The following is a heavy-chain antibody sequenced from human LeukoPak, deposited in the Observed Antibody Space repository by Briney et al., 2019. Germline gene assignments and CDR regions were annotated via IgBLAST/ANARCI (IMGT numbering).Heavy chain of an antibody. CDR1: GFTFSSYA. J-gene: IGHJ4*02. D-gene: IGHD3-22*01. CDR3: AKDRPDYYDSSGYYFNEGPFDY. V-gene: IGHV3-23*01. Sequence: GGSLRLSCAASGFTFSSYAMSWVRQAPGKGLEWVSAISGSGGSTYYADSVKGRFTISRDNSKNTLYLQMNSLRAEDTAVYYCAKDRPDYYDSSGYYFNEGPFDYWGQGTLVTVSS. CDR2: ISGSGGST.